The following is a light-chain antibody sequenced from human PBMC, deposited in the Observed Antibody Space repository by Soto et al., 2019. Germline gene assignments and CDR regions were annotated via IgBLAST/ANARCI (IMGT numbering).Light chain of an antibody. J-gene: IGLJ1*01. CDR2: GNG. V-gene: IGLV1-40*01. CDR3: QSYDKRLTAYV. Sequence: QPLLTQPPSVSEAPGQRVTISCSGTSSSIGAGYEVHWYHQLPGTAPKLVVSGNGNRPSGVPDRLSASKSGTSASLAITGLQAEDEGHYYCQSYDKRLTAYVFGTGTKVTVL. CDR1: SSSIGAGYE.